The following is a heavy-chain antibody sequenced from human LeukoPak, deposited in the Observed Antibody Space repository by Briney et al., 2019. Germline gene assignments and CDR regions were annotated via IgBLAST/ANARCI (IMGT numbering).Heavy chain of an antibody. CDR1: GYTFTGYY. V-gene: IGHV1-2*06. Sequence: ASVKVSCKASGYTFTGYYMHWARQAPGQGLEWMGRINPNSGGTNYAQKFQGRVTMTRDTSISTAYMELSRLRSDDTAVYYCATGYSYGVDAFDIWGQGTMVTVSS. J-gene: IGHJ3*02. CDR3: ATGYSYGVDAFDI. CDR2: INPNSGGT. D-gene: IGHD5-18*01.